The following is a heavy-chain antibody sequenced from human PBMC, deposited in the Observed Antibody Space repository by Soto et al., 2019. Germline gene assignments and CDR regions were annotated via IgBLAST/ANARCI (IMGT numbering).Heavy chain of an antibody. CDR1: GDTFTANY. J-gene: IGHJ4*02. V-gene: IGHV1-2*07. Sequence: ASVKVSCKASGDTFTANYIHWLRQAPGQGLEWMGWINPKSGGTKYPRKFQGRFTMTRDTSLSTVYMTLTRLTSDDAAVYYCARDLAPGAGRAGFDYWGRRTLVTVCS. CDR3: ARDLAPGAGRAGFDY. D-gene: IGHD1-26*01. CDR2: INPKSGGT.